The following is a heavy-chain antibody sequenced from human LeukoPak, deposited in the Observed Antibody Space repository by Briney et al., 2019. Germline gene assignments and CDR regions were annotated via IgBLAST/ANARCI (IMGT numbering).Heavy chain of an antibody. D-gene: IGHD2-21*01. CDR3: VRDATRGGDLDH. J-gene: IGHJ4*02. Sequence: GGSLRLSCAASGFTFSDYWMKWVRQAPGKGLEWVAHISKDGSENYYVDSVRGRFSISRDNAKDSLDLQMNTLRVEDTAVYYCVRDATRGGDLDHWGQGTLVTVSS. CDR2: ISKDGSEN. V-gene: IGHV3-7*01. CDR1: GFTFSDYW.